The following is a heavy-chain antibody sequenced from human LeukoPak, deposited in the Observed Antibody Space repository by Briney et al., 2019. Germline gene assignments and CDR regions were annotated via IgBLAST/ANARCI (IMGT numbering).Heavy chain of an antibody. J-gene: IGHJ3*02. CDR1: GFTFSSYS. V-gene: IGHV3-21*01. Sequence: GGSLRLSCAASGFTFSSYSMNWVRQAPGNGLEWVSSISSSSSYIYYADSVKGRFTISRDNAKNSLYLQMNSLRAEDTAVYYCARECVDTAMDEAFDIWGQGTMVTVSS. CDR3: ARECVDTAMDEAFDI. CDR2: ISSSSSYI. D-gene: IGHD5-18*01.